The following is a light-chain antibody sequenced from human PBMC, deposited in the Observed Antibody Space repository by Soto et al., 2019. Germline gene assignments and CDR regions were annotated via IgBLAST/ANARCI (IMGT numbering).Light chain of an antibody. Sequence: DIQMTQSPSSVSASVGDRVTISCRASQGISSWLAWYQQKPGKAPKLLVHTASSLQSGVPSRFSGSGSGTDFTLTISSLQPEDVASYYCQQGNGFPWTFGQGTKVEIK. CDR2: TAS. J-gene: IGKJ1*01. CDR1: QGISSW. V-gene: IGKV1-12*01. CDR3: QQGNGFPWT.